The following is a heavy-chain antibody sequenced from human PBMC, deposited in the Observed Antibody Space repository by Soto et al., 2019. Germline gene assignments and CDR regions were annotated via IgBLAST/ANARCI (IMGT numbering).Heavy chain of an antibody. V-gene: IGHV3-23*01. CDR2: ISGSGGST. CDR1: GFTFDDYA. D-gene: IGHD1-26*01. Sequence: GGSLRLSCAASGFTFDDYAMHWVRQAPGKGLEWVSAISGSGGSTYYADSVKGRFTISRVNSKNTLYLQMNSLRAEDTAVYYCAKEEVGATLFDYWGQGTLVTVSS. J-gene: IGHJ4*02. CDR3: AKEEVGATLFDY.